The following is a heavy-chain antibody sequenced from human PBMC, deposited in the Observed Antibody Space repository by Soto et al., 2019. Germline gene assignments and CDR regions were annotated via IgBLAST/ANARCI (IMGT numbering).Heavy chain of an antibody. V-gene: IGHV3-7*03. CDR2: IKQDGSHT. CDR3: GRIGYSSSSLDY. J-gene: IGHJ4*02. CDR1: KFMFSNYW. Sequence: AGGSLRLSCAASKFMFSNYWMTWVRQAPGKGLEWVANIKQDGSHTYYLDSVKGRFAISRDNAKNSVYLQMNSLRAEDTAVYYCGRIGYSSSSLDYWGQGTLVTVSS. D-gene: IGHD6-6*01.